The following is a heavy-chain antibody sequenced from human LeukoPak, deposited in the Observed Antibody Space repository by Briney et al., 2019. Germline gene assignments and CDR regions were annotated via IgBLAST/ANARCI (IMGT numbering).Heavy chain of an antibody. CDR1: GFTFSSYA. V-gene: IGHV3-23*01. CDR2: ISGSGGST. CDR3: AKATAMVRGYFDY. Sequence: GGSLRLSCAASGFTFSSYAMSWVRQAPGRGLEWVSAISGSGGSTYYADSVKGRFTISRDNSKNTLYLQMNSLRAEDTAVYYCAKATAMVRGYFDYWGQGTLVTVSS. D-gene: IGHD5-18*01. J-gene: IGHJ4*02.